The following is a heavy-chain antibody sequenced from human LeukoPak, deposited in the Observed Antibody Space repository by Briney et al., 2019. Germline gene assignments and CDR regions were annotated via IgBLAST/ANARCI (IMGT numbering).Heavy chain of an antibody. CDR1: GGTFSSYA. D-gene: IGHD2-2*02. Sequence: EASVKVSCKASGGTFSSYAISWVRQAPGQGLEWVGGIIPIFGTANYAQKFQGRVTITADESTSTAYMELSSLRSEDTAVYYCARDLLGYCSSTSCYNGRAFDIWGQGTMVTVSS. V-gene: IGHV1-69*13. J-gene: IGHJ3*02. CDR3: ARDLLGYCSSTSCYNGRAFDI. CDR2: IIPIFGTA.